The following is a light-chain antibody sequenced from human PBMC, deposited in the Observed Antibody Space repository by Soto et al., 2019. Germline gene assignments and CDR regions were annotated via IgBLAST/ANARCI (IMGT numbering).Light chain of an antibody. J-gene: IGKJ4*01. CDR1: QSISSSY. CDR3: QQYNKWPLT. Sequence: EIVLTQTPGTLSLSPGKRATLSCRASQSISSSYLAWYQQRPGQAPRLLIYDTSTRPTGIPARFSGSGSGTEFTPTISSLQSEDFAVYYCQQYNKWPLTFGGGTKVDIK. CDR2: DTS. V-gene: IGKV3-15*01.